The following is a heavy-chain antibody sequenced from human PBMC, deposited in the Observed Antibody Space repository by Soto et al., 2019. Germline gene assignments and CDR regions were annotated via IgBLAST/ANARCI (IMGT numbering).Heavy chain of an antibody. D-gene: IGHD6-13*01. CDR1: GFTFDDYA. V-gene: IGHV3-9*01. CDR3: AIISSSSWYFQH. CDR2: ISWNSGSI. J-gene: IGHJ1*01. Sequence: SLKISCAASGFTFDDYAMHWVRQAPGKGLEWVSGISWNSGSIGYADSVKGRFTISRDNAKNSLYLQMNSLRAEDTALYYCAIISSSSWYFQHWGQGTLVTVSS.